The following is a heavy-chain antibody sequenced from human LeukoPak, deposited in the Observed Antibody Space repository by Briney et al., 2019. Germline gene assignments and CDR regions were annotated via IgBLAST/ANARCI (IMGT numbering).Heavy chain of an antibody. CDR1: GFTFNIYT. Sequence: KTGGSLRLSCAASGFTFNIYTMSWVRQAPGKGLEWVGRIKSKLHGGGTTDYAAPVKDRFTISRDDSKDMLYLQMNSLKTEDTAVYFCTTDWQITVMPAAPIDDYWGRGTLVTVSS. D-gene: IGHD3-16*01. CDR3: TTDWQITVMPAAPIDDY. CDR2: IKSKLHGGGTT. V-gene: IGHV3-15*01. J-gene: IGHJ4*02.